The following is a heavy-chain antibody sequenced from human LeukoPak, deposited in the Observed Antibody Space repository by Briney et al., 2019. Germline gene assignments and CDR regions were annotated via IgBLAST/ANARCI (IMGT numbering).Heavy chain of an antibody. D-gene: IGHD6-13*01. CDR1: DFTFSNYW. J-gene: IGHJ4*02. CDR3: ASGRQLGY. Sequence: PGGSLRLSCAASDFTFSNYWMSWVRQAPGKGLEWVANIKEDGSDKYYVDSVKGRFTISRDNARNSLYLQMNSLRAEDTAVYYCASGRQLGYWGQGTLVTVSS. V-gene: IGHV3-7*01. CDR2: IKEDGSDK.